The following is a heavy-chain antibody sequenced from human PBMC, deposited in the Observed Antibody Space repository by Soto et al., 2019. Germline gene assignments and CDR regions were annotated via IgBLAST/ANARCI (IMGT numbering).Heavy chain of an antibody. V-gene: IGHV1-18*01. CDR3: ARVDYSDRSVYPDY. Sequence: QVQLVQSGAEVKKPGASVKVSCKASGYTFTSYRIRCVRQAPGQGLERMGWISAYNGNTNYAQKLQGRVTMTTNTTTSTAYMELRSMRSDDTAVYYCARVDYSDRSVYPDYWGQGTLVTVSS. CDR1: GYTFTSYR. J-gene: IGHJ4*02. CDR2: ISAYNGNT. D-gene: IGHD3-22*01.